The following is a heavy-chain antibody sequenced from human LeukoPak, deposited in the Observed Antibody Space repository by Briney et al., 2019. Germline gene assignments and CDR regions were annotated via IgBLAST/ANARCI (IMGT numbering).Heavy chain of an antibody. J-gene: IGHJ4*02. V-gene: IGHV3-23*01. CDR3: AKDLNWGGR. D-gene: IGHD7-27*01. CDR1: GFTFSTSA. CDR2: ISGSGAT. Sequence: GGSLRPSCAASGFTFSTSAMTWVRQAPGKGLEWVSGISGSGATDYADSVKGRFTISRDNSKNTLYLQINSLRAEDTAVYYCAKDLNWGGRWGQGTLVTVSS.